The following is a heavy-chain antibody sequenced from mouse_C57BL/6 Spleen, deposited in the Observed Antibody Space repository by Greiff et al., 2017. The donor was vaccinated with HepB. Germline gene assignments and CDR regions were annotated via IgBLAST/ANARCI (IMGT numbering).Heavy chain of an antibody. V-gene: IGHV1-55*01. Sequence: QVQLQQPGAELVKPGASVKMSCKASGYTFTSYWITWVKQRPGQGLEWIGDIYPGSGSTNYNEKFKSKATLTVDTSSSTAYMQLSSLTSEDSAVYYCARSLVLRRDAMDYWGQGTSVTVSS. CDR1: GYTFTSYW. D-gene: IGHD2-4*01. CDR3: ARSLVLRRDAMDY. CDR2: IYPGSGST. J-gene: IGHJ4*01.